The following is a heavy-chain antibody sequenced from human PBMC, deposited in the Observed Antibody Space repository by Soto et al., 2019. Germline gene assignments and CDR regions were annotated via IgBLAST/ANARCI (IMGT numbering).Heavy chain of an antibody. Sequence: GGSLRLSCEASGFSFSSYGMHWVRQAPGKGLEWVAVISYDGSNKYYADSVKGRFTISRDNSKKTLFLQMNSLRAEDTAVYYCAKVQVSVVPAPMANWFDPWGQGTLVTVSS. D-gene: IGHD2-2*01. CDR2: ISYDGSNK. V-gene: IGHV3-30*18. CDR3: AKVQVSVVPAPMANWFDP. J-gene: IGHJ5*02. CDR1: GFSFSSYG.